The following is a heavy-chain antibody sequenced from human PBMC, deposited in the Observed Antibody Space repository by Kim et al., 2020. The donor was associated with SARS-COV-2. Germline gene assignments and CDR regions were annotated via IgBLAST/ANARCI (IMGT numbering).Heavy chain of an antibody. Sequence: ANAVQGRFTHSRDNSKNTLYLQMNSLRAEDTAMYYWATLGGYGDYVWDYWGQGTLVTVSS. CDR3: ATLGGYGDYVWDY. V-gene: IGHV3-53*01. D-gene: IGHD4-17*01. J-gene: IGHJ4*02.